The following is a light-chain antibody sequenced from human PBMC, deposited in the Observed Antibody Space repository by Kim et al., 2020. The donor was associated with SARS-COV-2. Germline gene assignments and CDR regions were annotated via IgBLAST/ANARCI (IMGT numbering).Light chain of an antibody. CDR1: QSISSW. J-gene: IGKJ1*01. CDR2: DAS. CDR3: QQYNSYPWT. Sequence: DIQMTQSPSTLSASVGDRVTISCRASQSISSWLAWYQQKAGKAPKLLIYDASSLESGVPSRFSGSGSETEFTLTISSLQPDDFATYYCQQYNSYPWTFGQGTKVDIK. V-gene: IGKV1-5*01.